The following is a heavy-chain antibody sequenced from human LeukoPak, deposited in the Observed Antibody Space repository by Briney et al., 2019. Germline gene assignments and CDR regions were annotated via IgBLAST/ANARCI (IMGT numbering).Heavy chain of an antibody. CDR3: ARYMDDSSGYYYFDY. J-gene: IGHJ4*02. Sequence: SVKVSCKASEGTFSTYAISWVRQAPGQGLEWMGRIIPILATANYAQKFQGRVTITADKSTSTAYMELSSLRSEDTAVYYCARYMDDSSGYYYFDYWGQGTLVTVSS. CDR1: EGTFSTYA. D-gene: IGHD3-22*01. CDR2: IIPILATA. V-gene: IGHV1-69*04.